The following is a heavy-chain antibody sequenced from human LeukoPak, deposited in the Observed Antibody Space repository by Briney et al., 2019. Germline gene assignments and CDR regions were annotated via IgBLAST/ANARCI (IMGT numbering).Heavy chain of an antibody. V-gene: IGHV3-33*01. CDR3: ARDGHSYGSDAFDI. D-gene: IGHD5-18*01. CDR1: GFTFSDFG. Sequence: GGSLRLSCTASGFTFSDFGLHWVRQAPGKGLEWVAVIWYDGSKRYYADSVKGRFTISRDDSKNTVYLQMTSLRAEDTAVYYCARDGHSYGSDAFDIWGQGTMVTVSS. J-gene: IGHJ3*02. CDR2: IWYDGSKR.